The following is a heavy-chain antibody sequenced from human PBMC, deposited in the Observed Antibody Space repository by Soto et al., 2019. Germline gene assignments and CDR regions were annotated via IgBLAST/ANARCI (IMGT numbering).Heavy chain of an antibody. CDR1: GGSVSSGSYY. CDR2: IYYSGST. Sequence: PSETLSLTCTVSGGSVSSGSYYWSWIRQPPGKGLEWIGYIYYSGSTNYNPSLKSRVTISVDTSKNQFSLKLSSVTAADTAVYYCARGHDFWSGYQKNARLDVWGQGTTVTVSS. D-gene: IGHD3-3*01. V-gene: IGHV4-61*01. J-gene: IGHJ6*02. CDR3: ARGHDFWSGYQKNARLDV.